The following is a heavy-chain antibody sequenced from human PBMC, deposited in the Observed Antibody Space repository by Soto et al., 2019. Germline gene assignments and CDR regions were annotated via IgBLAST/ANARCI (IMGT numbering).Heavy chain of an antibody. Sequence: QVQLVQSGAEVKKPGASVKVSCKASGYTFTSYGISWVRQAPGQGLEWMGWISAYNGNTNYAQKLQGRVTMTTDTSTSTGYMELRSLRSDDTAVYYCARDHGLTGDLGLDMDVWGKGTTVTVSS. CDR3: ARDHGLTGDLGLDMDV. V-gene: IGHV1-18*01. CDR1: GYTFTSYG. J-gene: IGHJ6*03. D-gene: IGHD7-27*01. CDR2: ISAYNGNT.